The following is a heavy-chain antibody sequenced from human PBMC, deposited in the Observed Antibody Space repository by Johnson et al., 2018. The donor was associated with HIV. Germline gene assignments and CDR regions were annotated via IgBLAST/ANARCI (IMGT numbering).Heavy chain of an antibody. CDR1: GFTFSSYG. D-gene: IGHD7-27*01. CDR2: ISSDGRDA. CDR3: AKGLKLGSGDDAFDI. Sequence: QVQLVESGGDVVQPGKSLRLSCAASGFTFSSYGMHWVRQAPGKGLEWVAVISSDGRDAYYADSVKGRFTSSRDNSKNTLYLQMNSLRAEDTAVYYCAKGLKLGSGDDAFDIWGQGTMVTVSS. J-gene: IGHJ3*02. V-gene: IGHV3-30*19.